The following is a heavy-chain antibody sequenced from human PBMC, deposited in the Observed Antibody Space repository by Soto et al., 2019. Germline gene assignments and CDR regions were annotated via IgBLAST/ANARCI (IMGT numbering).Heavy chain of an antibody. V-gene: IGHV3-15*01. CDR3: TTVGDYYFDY. D-gene: IGHD3-10*01. CDR2: IKSKTDGGTT. J-gene: IGHJ4*02. CDR1: GFTFSYTW. Sequence: GGSLRLSCAASGFTFSYTWMNWVRQAPGKGLEWVGRIKSKTDGGTTDHAAPVQGRFTVSRDDSETTLFLQMDNLKTEETAVYYCTTVGDYYFDYWGQGTLVTVSS.